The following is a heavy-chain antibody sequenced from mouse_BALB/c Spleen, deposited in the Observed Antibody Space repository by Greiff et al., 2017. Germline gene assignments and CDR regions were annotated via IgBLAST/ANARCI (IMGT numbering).Heavy chain of an antibody. J-gene: IGHJ1*01. V-gene: IGHV3-8*02. CDR2: ISYSGST. Sequence: EVQLQESGPSLVKPSQTLSLTCSVTGDSITSGYWNWIRKFPGNKLEYMGYISYSGSTYYNPSLKSRISITRDTSKNQYYLQLNSVTTEDTATYYCARYDWNYGRYFDVWGAGTTVTVSS. D-gene: IGHD1-2*01. CDR1: GDSITSGY. CDR3: ARYDWNYGRYFDV.